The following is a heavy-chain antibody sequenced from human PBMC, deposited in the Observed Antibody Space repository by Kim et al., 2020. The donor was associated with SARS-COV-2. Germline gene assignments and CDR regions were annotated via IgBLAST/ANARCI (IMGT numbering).Heavy chain of an antibody. J-gene: IGHJ5*02. V-gene: IGHV4-34*01. CDR2: INHSGST. CDR1: GGSFSGYY. D-gene: IGHD2-15*01. CDR3: ARGSIIVVVVAANNWFDP. Sequence: SETLSLTCAVYGGSFSGYYWSWIRQPPGKGLEWIGEINHSGSTNYNPSLKSRVTISVDTSKNQFSLKLSSVTAADTAVYYCARGSIIVVVVAANNWFDPWGQGTLVTVSS.